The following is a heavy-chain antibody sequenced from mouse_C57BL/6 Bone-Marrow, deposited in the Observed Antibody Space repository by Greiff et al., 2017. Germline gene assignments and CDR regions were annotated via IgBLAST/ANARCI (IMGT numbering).Heavy chain of an antibody. Sequence: EVHLVESGGDLVKPGGSLKLSCAASGFTFSSYGMSWVRQTPDKRLEWVATISSGGSYTYYPDSVKGRFTISRDNAKNTLYLQMSSLKSEDTAMYYCSRTIYYYGYFDDWGQGTTLTVSS. D-gene: IGHD1-1*01. J-gene: IGHJ2*01. CDR1: GFTFSSYG. CDR2: ISSGGSYT. V-gene: IGHV5-6*01. CDR3: SRTIYYYGYFDD.